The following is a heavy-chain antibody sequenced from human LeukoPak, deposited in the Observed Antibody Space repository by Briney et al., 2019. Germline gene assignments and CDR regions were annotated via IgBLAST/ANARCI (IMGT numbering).Heavy chain of an antibody. V-gene: IGHV1-69*13. CDR3: ARRDRMGYYFDY. Sequence: GASVTVSFTASGGTFSSYAISWVRQAPGQGLEWMGGIIPIFGTANYAQKFQGRVTITADESTSTAYMELSSLRSEDTAVYYCARRDRMGYYFDYWGQGTLVTVSS. CDR2: IIPIFGTA. D-gene: IGHD2-15*01. CDR1: GGTFSSYA. J-gene: IGHJ4*02.